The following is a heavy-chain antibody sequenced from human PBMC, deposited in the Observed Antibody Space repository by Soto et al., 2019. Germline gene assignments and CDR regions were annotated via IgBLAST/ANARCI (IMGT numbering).Heavy chain of an antibody. Sequence: PGGSLRLSCAASGFTFSSYWMSWVRQAPGKGLEWVASISSGSVHIDFADSVKGRFTISRDDVTNSVSLQMDSLRVEDTGIYYCARYDAFKAFDLWGQGTMVTVSS. V-gene: IGHV3-21*01. CDR1: GFTFSSYW. J-gene: IGHJ3*01. CDR2: ISSGSVHI. CDR3: ARYDAFKAFDL. D-gene: IGHD1-1*01.